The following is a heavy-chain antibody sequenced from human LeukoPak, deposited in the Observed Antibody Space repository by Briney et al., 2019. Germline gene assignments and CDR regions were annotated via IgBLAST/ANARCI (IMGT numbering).Heavy chain of an antibody. V-gene: IGHV4-31*03. Sequence: SETLSLTCTVSGGSISSGGYYWSWIRQHPGKGLEWIGYIYYSGSTYYNPSLKSRVTISVDTSKNHFSLTLSSVTAADTAVYYCARSYDSSASGFDYWGQGTPVTVSS. CDR2: IYYSGST. J-gene: IGHJ4*02. CDR1: GGSISSGGYY. D-gene: IGHD3-22*01. CDR3: ARSYDSSASGFDY.